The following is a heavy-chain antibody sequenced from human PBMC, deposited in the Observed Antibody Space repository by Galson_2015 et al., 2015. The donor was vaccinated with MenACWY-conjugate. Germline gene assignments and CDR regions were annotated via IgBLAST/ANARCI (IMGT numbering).Heavy chain of an antibody. Sequence: SLRLSCAASGFTFSSYWMHWVRHGPGKGLVRVSRINSDGSSTNYADSVKGRFTISRDNAKNTLYLQMNSLRAEDTAVYYCARGGQGLEAAEDNWFDPWGQGTLVTVSS. CDR2: INSDGSST. CDR3: ARGGQGLEAAEDNWFDP. V-gene: IGHV3-74*01. J-gene: IGHJ5*02. D-gene: IGHD6-13*01. CDR1: GFTFSSYW.